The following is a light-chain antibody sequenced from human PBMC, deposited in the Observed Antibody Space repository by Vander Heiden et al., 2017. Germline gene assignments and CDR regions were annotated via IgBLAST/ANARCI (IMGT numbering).Light chain of an antibody. V-gene: IGKV2D-29*01. Sequence: DIVMTQTPLSLSVTPGQPASISCKSSQSLLHSDGKTYLYWYLHKPGQPPQLLIYEVSNRCSGVPDTYNRTGSGTDFTLRMSLVVAEDVGVYYCSGSIALGLTFGGGTKVEIK. J-gene: IGKJ4*01. CDR2: EVS. CDR1: QSLLHSDGKTY. CDR3: SGSIALGLT.